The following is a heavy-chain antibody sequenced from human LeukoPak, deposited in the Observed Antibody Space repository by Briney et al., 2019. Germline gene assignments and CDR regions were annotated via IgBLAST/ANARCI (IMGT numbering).Heavy chain of an antibody. Sequence: PGGSLRLSCAASGFTVSSNYMSWVGQAPGKGLEWVSVIYSGGSTYYADSVKGRFTISRDNSKNTLYLQMNSLRAEDTAVYYCARVRRYSSSTRGGHWFDPWGQGTLVTVSS. CDR2: IYSGGST. D-gene: IGHD6-6*01. J-gene: IGHJ5*02. V-gene: IGHV3-66*01. CDR1: GFTVSSNY. CDR3: ARVRRYSSSTRGGHWFDP.